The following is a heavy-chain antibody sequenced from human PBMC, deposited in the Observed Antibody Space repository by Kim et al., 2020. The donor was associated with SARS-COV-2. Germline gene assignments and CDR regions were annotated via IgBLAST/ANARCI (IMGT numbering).Heavy chain of an antibody. D-gene: IGHD6-19*01. CDR3: ASGKYRSGWYVVTLDY. CDR1: GFSVSPNY. J-gene: IGHJ4*02. CDR2: LWSGANA. V-gene: IGHV3-53*01. Sequence: GGSLRLSCAASGFSVSPNYMSWVRQAPGKGLDWVSVLWSGANAYYAESVEGRFTISRDNSKNTVYLQMNGLRAEDTAVYYCASGKYRSGWYVVTLDYWGQGTLVTVSS.